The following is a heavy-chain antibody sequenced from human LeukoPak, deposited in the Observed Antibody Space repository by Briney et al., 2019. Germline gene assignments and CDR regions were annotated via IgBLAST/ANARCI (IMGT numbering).Heavy chain of an antibody. Sequence: SQTLSLTCTVSVGSISRGDYYWSWIRQPPGKGLEWMGNIDYSGNTDYNPSLKGRVTISIDTSKNQFSLNLRSVTAADTAVHYCAREQQGYCSTSRCLFDIWGQGIMVTVSS. CDR3: AREQQGYCSTSRCLFDI. CDR1: VGSISRGDYY. V-gene: IGHV4-30-4*01. J-gene: IGHJ3*02. D-gene: IGHD2-2*01. CDR2: IDYSGNT.